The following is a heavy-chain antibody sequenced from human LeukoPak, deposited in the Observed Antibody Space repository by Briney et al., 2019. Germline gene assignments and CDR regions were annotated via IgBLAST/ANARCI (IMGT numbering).Heavy chain of an antibody. Sequence: SEALSLTCAVYGGSFSGYYWSWIRQPPGKGLEWIGYIYYSGSTNYNPSLKSRVTISVDTSKNQFSLKLSSVTAADTAVYYCARQLSYDAFDIWGQGTMVTVSS. V-gene: IGHV4-59*08. J-gene: IGHJ3*02. D-gene: IGHD3-10*01. CDR1: GGSFSGYY. CDR3: ARQLSYDAFDI. CDR2: IYYSGST.